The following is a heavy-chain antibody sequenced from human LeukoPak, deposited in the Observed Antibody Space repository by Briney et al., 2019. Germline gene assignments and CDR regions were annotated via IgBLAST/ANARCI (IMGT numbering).Heavy chain of an antibody. J-gene: IGHJ4*02. V-gene: IGHV3-21*01. Sequence: PGGSLRLSCAASGFTFSSYSMNWVRQAPGKGLEWVSSISSSSSYIYYADSVKGRFTISRDNAKNSLYLQMNSLRAEDTAVYYCAKAVPKAVVTPSFDYWGQGTLVTVSS. CDR3: AKAVPKAVVTPSFDY. CDR1: GFTFSSYS. CDR2: ISSSSSYI. D-gene: IGHD4-23*01.